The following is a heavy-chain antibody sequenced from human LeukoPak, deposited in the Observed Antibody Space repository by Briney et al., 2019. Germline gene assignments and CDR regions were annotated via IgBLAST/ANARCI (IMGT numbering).Heavy chain of an antibody. V-gene: IGHV4-59*01. J-gene: IGHJ4*02. CDR1: GGSISSYY. Sequence: PSETLSLTCTVSGGSISSYYWSWIRQPPGKGLEWIGYIYYSGSTNYNPSPKSRVTISVGTSKNQFSLKLSSVTAADTAVYYCARVNRGIAAAFFDYWGQGTLVTVSS. D-gene: IGHD6-13*01. CDR2: IYYSGST. CDR3: ARVNRGIAAAFFDY.